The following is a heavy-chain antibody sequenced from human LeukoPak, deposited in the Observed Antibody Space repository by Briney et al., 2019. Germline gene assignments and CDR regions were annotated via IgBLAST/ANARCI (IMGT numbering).Heavy chain of an antibody. CDR2: VYYSGST. CDR1: GWPFTHTNYN. CDR3: ATGNRNAPTHHQNFDV. J-gene: IGHJ3*01. D-gene: IGHD1-14*01. V-gene: IGHV4-39*01. Sequence: SETLSLTCAVSGWPFTHTNYNWGWIRQPPGKGLEWIGSVYYSGSTHYNPSLKSRVTISVDTSNTLFSLNMIFMTAADTAYYFATGNRNAPTHHQNFDVWGQGTTVTVSS.